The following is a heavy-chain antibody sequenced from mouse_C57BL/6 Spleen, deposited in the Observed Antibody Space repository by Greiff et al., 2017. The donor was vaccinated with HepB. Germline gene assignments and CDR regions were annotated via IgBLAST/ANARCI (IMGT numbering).Heavy chain of an antibody. CDR2: INPNNGGT. J-gene: IGHJ2*01. V-gene: IGHV1-26*01. D-gene: IGHD2-2*01. CDR1: GYTFTDYY. Sequence: EVQLQQSGPELVKPGASVKISCKASGYTFTDYYMNWVKQSHGKSLEWIGDINPNNGGTSYNQKFKGKATLTVDKSSSTAYMELRSLTSEDSAVYYCARYGYYYFDYWGQGTTLPVSS. CDR3: ARYGYYYFDY.